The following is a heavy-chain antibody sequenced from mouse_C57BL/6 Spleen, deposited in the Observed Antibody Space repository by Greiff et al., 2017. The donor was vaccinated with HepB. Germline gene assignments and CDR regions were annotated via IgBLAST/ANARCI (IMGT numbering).Heavy chain of an antibody. J-gene: IGHJ4*01. CDR3: AMGYDYYAMDY. Sequence: VKLQQPGAELVKPGASVKMSCKASGYTFTSYWITWVKQRPGQGLEWIGDIYPGSGSTNYNEKFKSKATLTVDTSSSTAYMQLSSLTSEDSAVYYCAMGYDYYAMDYWGQGTSVTVSS. V-gene: IGHV1-55*01. CDR2: IYPGSGST. D-gene: IGHD4-1*01. CDR1: GYTFTSYW.